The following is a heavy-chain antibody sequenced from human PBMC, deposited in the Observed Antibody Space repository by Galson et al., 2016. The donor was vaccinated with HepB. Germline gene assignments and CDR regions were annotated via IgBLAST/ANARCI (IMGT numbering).Heavy chain of an antibody. Sequence: SLRLSCAASGFTFSDYAMSWVRQPPGKGPEWVSSLSRTGSSTYYADSVKGRFTISRDNSMNTLHLQMNSLRAEDTAVYYCAKERRNFDSRGQGTLVAVSS. CDR3: AKERRNFDS. J-gene: IGHJ4*02. D-gene: IGHD1-1*01. CDR1: GFTFSDYA. V-gene: IGHV3-23*01. CDR2: LSRTGSST.